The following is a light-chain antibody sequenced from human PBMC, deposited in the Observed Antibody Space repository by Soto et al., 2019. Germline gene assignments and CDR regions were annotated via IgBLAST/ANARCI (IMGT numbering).Light chain of an antibody. CDR1: NSNIAKNN. CDR2: RND. J-gene: IGLJ2*01. CDR3: TSWDDRSATLV. V-gene: IGLV1-47*01. Sequence: QSILTQPPSASVAPGQRVSISCSGSNSNIAKNNVYWYQQLPGTAPNLLIFRNDHRPSGVPDRFSGSKSGSSASLASSGLRSEDEAVYISTSWDDRSATLVFGGGTKLTVL.